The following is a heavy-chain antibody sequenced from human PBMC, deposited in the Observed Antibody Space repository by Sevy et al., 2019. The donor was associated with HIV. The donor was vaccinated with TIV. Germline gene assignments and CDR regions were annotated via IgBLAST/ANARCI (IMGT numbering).Heavy chain of an antibody. Sequence: GGSLRLSCAASGFTFTYAWMTWVRQAPGKGLEWLGRIKSKADGGTIDYAAPVKGRFTISRDDSKNTLYLQMNSLKTEDTGVYYCSTDPIALLLVTDGMDVWGRGTTVTVSS. CDR3: STDPIALLLVTDGMDV. J-gene: IGHJ6*02. V-gene: IGHV3-15*01. CDR2: IKSKADGGTI. CDR1: GFTFTYAW. D-gene: IGHD2-8*02.